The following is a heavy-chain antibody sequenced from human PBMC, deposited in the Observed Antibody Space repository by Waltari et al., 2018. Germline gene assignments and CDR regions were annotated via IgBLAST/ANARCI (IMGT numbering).Heavy chain of an antibody. D-gene: IGHD6-13*01. V-gene: IGHV4-4*07. CDR2: IYTSGST. Sequence: QVQLQESGPGLVKPSETLSLTCTVSGGSISSYYWSWIRQPAGKGLEWIGRIYTSGSTNYNPSLKSRVTMSVDTSKNQFSLKLSSVTAADTAVYYCARDNGRIAAAANWFDPWGQGTLVTVSS. J-gene: IGHJ5*02. CDR1: GGSISSYY. CDR3: ARDNGRIAAAANWFDP.